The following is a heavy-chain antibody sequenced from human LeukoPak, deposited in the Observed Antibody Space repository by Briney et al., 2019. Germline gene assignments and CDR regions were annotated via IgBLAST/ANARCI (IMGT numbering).Heavy chain of an antibody. D-gene: IGHD1-26*01. J-gene: IGHJ4*02. CDR3: ARVEHSGSSRFDY. Sequence: QPGGSLRLSCAASGFTFSSYSMNWVRQAPGKGLEWVSYISSSGSIIYYADSVKGRFTISRDNAKNSLYLQMNSLRAEDTAVYYCARVEHSGSSRFDYWGQGTLVTVSS. CDR2: ISSSGSII. CDR1: GFTFSSYS. V-gene: IGHV3-48*04.